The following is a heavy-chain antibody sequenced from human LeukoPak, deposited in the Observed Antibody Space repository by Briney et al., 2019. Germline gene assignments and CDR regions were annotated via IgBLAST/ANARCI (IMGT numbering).Heavy chain of an antibody. D-gene: IGHD3-10*01. J-gene: IGHJ4*02. CDR2: ISYDGSDK. V-gene: IGHV3-30*18. CDR3: AKDRSRENYYGSGSSPPDY. CDR1: GFTFRSHG. Sequence: GGSLRLSCAASGFTFRSHGVHWVRQAPGKGLEWVAVISYDGSDKYYADPVKGRFTISRDNSKNTLYLQMNSLRAEDTAVYYCAKDRSRENYYGSGSSPPDYWGQGTLVTVSS.